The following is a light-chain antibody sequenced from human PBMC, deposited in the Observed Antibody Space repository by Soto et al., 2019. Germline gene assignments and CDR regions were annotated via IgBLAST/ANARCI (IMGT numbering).Light chain of an antibody. CDR1: QSVSSN. V-gene: IGKV3-15*01. Sequence: EIVMTQSPATLSVSPGERATLSCRPSQSVSSNLAWYQQKPGQAPSLLIYGASTRATGIPARFSGSGSGTDFTLTISSLQSEDFAVYYCQQYNNWPRTFGQGTKV. J-gene: IGKJ1*01. CDR3: QQYNNWPRT. CDR2: GAS.